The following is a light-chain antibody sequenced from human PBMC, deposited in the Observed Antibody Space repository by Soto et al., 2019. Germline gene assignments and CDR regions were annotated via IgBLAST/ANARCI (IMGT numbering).Light chain of an antibody. V-gene: IGKV3-15*01. CDR2: DAS. J-gene: IGKJ1*01. Sequence: EIVLTQSPGTLSLSPGERATLSCRASQSVSSYYLAWYQQKPGQAPRLLIYDASTRATGIPDRFSGSGSETEFTLTISSLQSEDYAIYYCQQYNNWPPWTFGQGTKVDIK. CDR3: QQYNNWPPWT. CDR1: QSVSSY.